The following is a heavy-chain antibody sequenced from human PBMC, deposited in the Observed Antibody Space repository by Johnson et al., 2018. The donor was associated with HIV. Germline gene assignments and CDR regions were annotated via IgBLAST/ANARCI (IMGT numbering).Heavy chain of an antibody. J-gene: IGHJ3*02. Sequence: MLLVESGGNLVQPGGSLRLSCAASGFTFSSYWMHWVRQAPGKGLVWVSCIKSDGSSQSYADYVKGRFTITRDNSKNTLYLQMHSLRAEDPAVYYCAKHGYGCNVFDAFDIWGQGTMVTVSS. CDR2: IKSDGSSQ. V-gene: IGHV3-74*01. CDR1: GFTFSSYW. D-gene: IGHD4-23*01. CDR3: AKHGYGCNVFDAFDI.